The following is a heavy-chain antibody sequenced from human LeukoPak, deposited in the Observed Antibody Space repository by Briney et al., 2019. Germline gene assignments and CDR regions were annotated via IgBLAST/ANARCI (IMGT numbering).Heavy chain of an antibody. V-gene: IGHV1-18*01. Sequence: ASVKLSCKASGYTFTSYGIRWVRQAPGQGLEWMGWISAYNGNTNYAQKLQGRVTMTTATSTSTAHMELRSLRSDDTAVYYWARGVIAAAGPGGYWGQGTLVTVSS. CDR3: ARGVIAAAGPGGY. CDR1: GYTFTSYG. D-gene: IGHD6-13*01. J-gene: IGHJ4*02. CDR2: ISAYNGNT.